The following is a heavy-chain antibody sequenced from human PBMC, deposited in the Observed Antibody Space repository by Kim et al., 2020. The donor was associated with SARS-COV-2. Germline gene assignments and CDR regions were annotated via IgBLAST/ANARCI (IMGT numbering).Heavy chain of an antibody. CDR3: ARRFGELFYYYYGMDV. J-gene: IGHJ6*02. CDR1: GYTFTSYG. Sequence: ASVNVSCKASGYTFTSYGISWVRQAPGQGLEWMGWISAYNGNTNYAQKLQGRVTMTTDTSTSTAYMELRSLRSDDTAVYYCARRFGELFYYYYGMDVWGQGTTVTVSS. D-gene: IGHD3-10*01. CDR2: ISAYNGNT. V-gene: IGHV1-18*01.